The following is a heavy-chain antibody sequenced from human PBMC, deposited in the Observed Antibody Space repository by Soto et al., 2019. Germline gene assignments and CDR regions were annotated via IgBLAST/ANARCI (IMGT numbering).Heavy chain of an antibody. CDR1: GDSIGSSNYY. J-gene: IGHJ5*02. CDR3: VRQGPPLLVKNWFDT. D-gene: IGHD2-21*02. Sequence: LQLQESGPGLVKPSETLSLICTVSGDSIGSSNYYWGWIRQPPGKGLEWIGIIYYSGNMYSNPSLRSEITMPVTTAKDKFSLRLGPVTAADTALYYCVRQGPPLLVKNWFDTWGQGTPVTVSS. CDR2: IYYSGNM. V-gene: IGHV4-39*01.